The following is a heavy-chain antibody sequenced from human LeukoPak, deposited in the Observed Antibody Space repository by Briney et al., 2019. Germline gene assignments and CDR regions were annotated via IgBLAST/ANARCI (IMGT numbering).Heavy chain of an antibody. CDR1: GGSISSYY. Sequence: PSETLSLTCTVSGGSISSYYGSWIRQPPGKGLEWIGYIYYSGSTNYNPSLKSRVTISVDTSKTQFSLKLSSVTAADTAVYYCARGKAYYYDSSGYEFDYWGQGTLVTVSS. J-gene: IGHJ4*02. CDR3: ARGKAYYYDSSGYEFDY. V-gene: IGHV4-59*01. CDR2: IYYSGST. D-gene: IGHD3-22*01.